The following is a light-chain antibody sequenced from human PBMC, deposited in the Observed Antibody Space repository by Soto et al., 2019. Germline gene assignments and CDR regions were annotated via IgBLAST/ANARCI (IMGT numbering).Light chain of an antibody. CDR2: DAS. CDR3: QQRGDWPST. V-gene: IGKV3-11*01. Sequence: EIVLTQSPATLSLSPGDRATLSCRASQSVSSYLSSYQQKPGQAPRLLIYDASNRATGIPARFSGSGSGTDFTLTITSQEREDFAVYDCQQRGDWPSTFGEGTSVEIK. J-gene: IGKJ4*01. CDR1: QSVSSY.